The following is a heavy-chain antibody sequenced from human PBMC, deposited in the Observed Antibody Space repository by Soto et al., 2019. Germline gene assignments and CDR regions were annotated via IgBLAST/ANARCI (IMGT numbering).Heavy chain of an antibody. CDR1: GGSISRGGYY. CDR2: IYYSGST. Sequence: SDTLSLTCTVSGGSISRGGYYWSWIRQHPGKGLEWIGYIYYSGSTYYNPSLKSGVTISVDTSKNQFSLKLSSVTAADTAVYYCARDRALCSGGSCYSGYYYYGMDVWGQGTTVTVSS. CDR3: ARDRALCSGGSCYSGYYYYGMDV. D-gene: IGHD2-15*01. J-gene: IGHJ6*02. V-gene: IGHV4-31*03.